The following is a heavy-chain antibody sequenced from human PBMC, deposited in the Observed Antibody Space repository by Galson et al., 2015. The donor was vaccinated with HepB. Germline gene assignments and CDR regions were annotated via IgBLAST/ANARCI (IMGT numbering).Heavy chain of an antibody. CDR1: GFTFSSYG. D-gene: IGHD6-13*01. J-gene: IGHJ6*02. CDR2: ISYDGSNK. V-gene: IGHV3-30*18. CDR3: AKAQQLGPHYGMDV. Sequence: SLRLSCAASGFTFSSYGMHWVRQAPGKGLEWVAVISYDGSNKYYADSVKGRFTISRDNSKNTLYLQMNSLRAEDTAVYYCAKAQQLGPHYGMDVWGQGTTVTVSS.